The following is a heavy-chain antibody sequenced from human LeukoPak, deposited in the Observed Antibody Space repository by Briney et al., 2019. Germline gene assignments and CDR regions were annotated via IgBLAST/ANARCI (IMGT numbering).Heavy chain of an antibody. CDR2: ISWNSGSI. CDR1: GFSLDDYG. CDR3: AKIQDNKWYGSGLGS. J-gene: IGHJ4*02. V-gene: IGHV3-9*01. Sequence: PGGSLRLSCAASGFSLDDYGMHWVRQAPGKGLEWVSYISWNSGSIGYADSVKGRSTISRDNAKNSLYLQMNGLRPEDTALYYCAKIQDNKWYGSGLGSWGQGTLVTVSS. D-gene: IGHD2-8*01.